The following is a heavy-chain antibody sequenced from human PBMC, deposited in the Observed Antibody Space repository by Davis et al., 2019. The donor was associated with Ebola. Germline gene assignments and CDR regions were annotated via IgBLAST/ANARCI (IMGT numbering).Heavy chain of an antibody. CDR2: ISASGGTT. CDR1: GFTFGNYV. D-gene: IGHD3-10*01. V-gene: IGHV3-23*01. J-gene: IGHJ5*02. Sequence: GESLKISCAASGFTFGNYVMSWVRQVPGKGLEWVSGISASGGTTYDAASVKGRFTISRDNSNSTLFLQMNSLRAEDTAVYYYAKQLFWFGEETTWGQGTLVAVSS. CDR3: AKQLFWFGEETT.